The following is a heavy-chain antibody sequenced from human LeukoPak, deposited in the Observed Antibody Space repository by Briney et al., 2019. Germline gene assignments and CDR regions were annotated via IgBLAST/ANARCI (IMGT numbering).Heavy chain of an antibody. CDR2: MNPNSGNT. CDR3: ARGLRAYQLLCSY. V-gene: IGHV1-8*01. J-gene: IGHJ4*02. CDR1: GYTFTSYD. Sequence: ASVKVSCKASGYTFTSYDINWVRQATGQGLEWMGWMNPNSGNTGYAQKFQGRVTMTRSTSISTAYMELSSLRSEDTAVYYCARGLRAYQLLCSYWGQGTLVTVSS. D-gene: IGHD2-2*01.